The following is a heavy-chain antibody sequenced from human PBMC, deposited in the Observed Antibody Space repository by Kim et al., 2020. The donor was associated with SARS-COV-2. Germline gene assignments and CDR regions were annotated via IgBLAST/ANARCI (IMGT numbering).Heavy chain of an antibody. J-gene: IGHJ4*02. Sequence: NPSLTRRVNISVDTANSQLSLKLSSVTAADTAVYYCARLYYDSSGAADYWGQGTLVTVSS. V-gene: IGHV4-39*01. D-gene: IGHD3-22*01. CDR3: ARLYYDSSGAADY.